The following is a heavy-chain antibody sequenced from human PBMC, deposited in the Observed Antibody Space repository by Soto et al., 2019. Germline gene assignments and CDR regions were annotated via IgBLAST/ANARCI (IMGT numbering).Heavy chain of an antibody. D-gene: IGHD3-3*01. CDR3: ARLCRWSGFYCWDPRGFDF. V-gene: IGHV4-39*07. CDR1: GCNIISGAYY. CDR2: INHSKIT. J-gene: IGHJ4*02. Sequence: SETQSLTSTVSGCNIISGAYYWSWIRKPPGKGLDWIGEINHSKITNYNPSLKNRLTISLDTSKRQISLDLRSVTAADTAVYYCARLCRWSGFYCWDPRGFDFWGPGTLVTVSS.